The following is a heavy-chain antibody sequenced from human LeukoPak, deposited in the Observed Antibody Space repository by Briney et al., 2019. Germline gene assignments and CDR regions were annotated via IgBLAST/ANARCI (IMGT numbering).Heavy chain of an antibody. V-gene: IGHV3-23*01. CDR3: AKIAATDPIDF. Sequence: GGSLRLSCAASGFTFSSYAMGWVRQAPGKGLEWVSSLTGSGRDTYYTDSVKGRFTISRDNSKNTLYLQMNSLRPDDTAVYYCAKIAATDPIDFWGQGTLVTVSS. CDR2: LTGSGRDT. J-gene: IGHJ4*02. D-gene: IGHD6-13*01. CDR1: GFTFSSYA.